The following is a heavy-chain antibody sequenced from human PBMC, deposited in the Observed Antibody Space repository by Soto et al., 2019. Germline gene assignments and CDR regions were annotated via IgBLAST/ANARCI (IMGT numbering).Heavy chain of an antibody. CDR1: GFTVSSNY. D-gene: IGHD1-26*01. V-gene: IGHV3-53*01. Sequence: EVQLVESGGGLIQPGGSLRLSCAASGFTVSSNYMSWVRQAPGKGLEWVSVIYSGGSTYYADSVKGRFTISRDNSKNTLYLQMNSLRAEDTAVYYCARVAKYSGSSDFDYWCQGTLVTVSS. CDR3: ARVAKYSGSSDFDY. J-gene: IGHJ4*02. CDR2: IYSGGST.